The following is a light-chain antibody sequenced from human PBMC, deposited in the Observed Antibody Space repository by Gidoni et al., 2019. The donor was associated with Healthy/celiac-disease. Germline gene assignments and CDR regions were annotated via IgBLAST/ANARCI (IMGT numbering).Light chain of an antibody. CDR3: QQRSNWPGLT. Sequence: EIVLTQSPATLSLSPGERATLSCRASQSVSSYLAWYQQKPGQDPRLLISDASNRATGIPARFSGSGSGTDFTLTISSLEPEDFAVYYCQQRSNWPGLTFGGGTKVEIK. J-gene: IGKJ4*01. CDR1: QSVSSY. V-gene: IGKV3-11*01. CDR2: DAS.